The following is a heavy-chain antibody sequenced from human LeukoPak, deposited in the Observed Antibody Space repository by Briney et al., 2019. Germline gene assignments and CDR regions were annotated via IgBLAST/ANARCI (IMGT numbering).Heavy chain of an antibody. V-gene: IGHV3-48*03. Sequence: GGSLRLSCAASGFTFNDYEMTWVRQAPGKGLEWISYISSSGSITSHADSVKGRFTISRDNARNSLYLQMNSLRAEDTALYYCARGPTNLVTAASGWFDPWGQGTLVTVSS. CDR3: ARGPTNLVTAASGWFDP. CDR2: ISSSGSIT. D-gene: IGHD2-15*01. CDR1: GFTFNDYE. J-gene: IGHJ5*02.